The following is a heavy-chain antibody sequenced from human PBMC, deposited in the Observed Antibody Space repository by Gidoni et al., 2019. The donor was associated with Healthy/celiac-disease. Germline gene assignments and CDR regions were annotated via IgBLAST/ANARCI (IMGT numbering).Heavy chain of an antibody. CDR1: GFTFSSYA. CDR2: ISGSGGST. Sequence: EVQLLESGGGLVQPGGSLRLSCAASGFTFSSYAMSWVRQAPEKGREWVSAISGSGGSTYYADSVKGRFTISRDNCKNTLYLQMNSLRAEDTAVYYCAKGGIAVANDYYGMDVWGQGTTVTVSS. CDR3: AKGGIAVANDYYGMDV. V-gene: IGHV3-23*01. J-gene: IGHJ6*02. D-gene: IGHD6-19*01.